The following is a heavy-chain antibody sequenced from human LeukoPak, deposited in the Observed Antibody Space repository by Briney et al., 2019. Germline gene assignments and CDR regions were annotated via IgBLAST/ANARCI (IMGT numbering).Heavy chain of an antibody. CDR3: ATRGTDYSNYEAY. D-gene: IGHD4-11*01. J-gene: IGHJ4*02. Sequence: GGSLTLSCAASGFTFNNYAMNWVRQAPGKGLEWVSYNSSSSTTIYYADSVKGHFTISRDNARNSLYLQMNSLRAEDTAVYYCATRGTDYSNYEAYWGQGTLVTVSS. V-gene: IGHV3-48*04. CDR1: GFTFNNYA. CDR2: NSSSSTTI.